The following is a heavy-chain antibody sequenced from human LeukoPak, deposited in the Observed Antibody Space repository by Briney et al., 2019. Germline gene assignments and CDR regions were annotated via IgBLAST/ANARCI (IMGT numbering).Heavy chain of an antibody. D-gene: IGHD5-18*01. CDR3: ARKRHVDTAMFDP. V-gene: IGHV1-18*01. Sequence: GSSVKVSCKASGGTFSSYAITWVRQAPGQGLEWMGWISTVNGNTNYAQNLQGRVTMTTDISTTTAYMELRSLRSDDTAIYYCARKRHVDTAMFDPWGQGTLVTVSS. CDR1: GGTFSSYA. J-gene: IGHJ5*02. CDR2: ISTVNGNT.